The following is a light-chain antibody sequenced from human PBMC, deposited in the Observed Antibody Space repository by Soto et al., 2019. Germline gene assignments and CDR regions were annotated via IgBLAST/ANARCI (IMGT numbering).Light chain of an antibody. Sequence: DSALTPSPLSLPVTPGEPAYISCRSSQTLLHSNGYNYLDWYLQRPGQSPQVLIYLGSNRASGVPDRFSGSGSGTDFTLKISRVEAEDFGVYYCIQTLQTPLTFGGGTNVDI. CDR1: QTLLHSNGYNY. J-gene: IGKJ4*01. CDR3: IQTLQTPLT. V-gene: IGKV2-28*01. CDR2: LGS.